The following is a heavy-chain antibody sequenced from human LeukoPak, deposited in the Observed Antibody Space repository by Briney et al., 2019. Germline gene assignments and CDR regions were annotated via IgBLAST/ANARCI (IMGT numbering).Heavy chain of an antibody. V-gene: IGHV4-39*07. J-gene: IGHJ3*02. CDR1: GGSISSYY. CDR3: ARDSSGYYYVSAFDI. CDR2: IYYSGST. Sequence: SETLSLTCTVSGGSISSYYWGWIRQPPGKGLEWIGSIYYSGSTYYNPSLKSRVTISVDTSKNQFSLKLSSVTAADTAVYYCARDSSGYYYVSAFDIWGQGTMVTVSS. D-gene: IGHD3-22*01.